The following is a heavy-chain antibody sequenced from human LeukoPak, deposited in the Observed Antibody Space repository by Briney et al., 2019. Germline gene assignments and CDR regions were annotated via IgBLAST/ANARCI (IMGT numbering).Heavy chain of an antibody. D-gene: IGHD3-22*01. CDR3: ARGSVGTMIVVVITGAFDI. CDR1: GGSFSAYY. J-gene: IGHJ3*02. CDR2: INHSGST. Sequence: SETLSLTCAVYGGSFSAYYWSWIRQPPGKGLEWIGEINHSGSTNYNPSLKSRVTISVDTSKNQFSLKLSSVTAADTAVYYCARGSVGTMIVVVITGAFDIWGQGTMVTVSS. V-gene: IGHV4-34*01.